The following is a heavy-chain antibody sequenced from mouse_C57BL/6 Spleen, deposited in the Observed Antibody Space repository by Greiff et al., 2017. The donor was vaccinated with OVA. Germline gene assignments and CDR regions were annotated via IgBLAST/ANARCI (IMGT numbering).Heavy chain of an antibody. V-gene: IGHV1-15*01. CDR1: GYTFTDYE. J-gene: IGHJ1*03. D-gene: IGHD2-1*01. CDR2: IDPETGGT. CDR3: TRCYYGNYDWYFDV. Sequence: VQLQQSGAELVRPGASVTLSCKASGYTFTDYELHWVKQTPVHGLEWIGAIDPETGGTAYNQKFKGKAILTADKSSSTAYMELRSLTSEDSAVYYCTRCYYGNYDWYFDVWGTGTTVTVSS.